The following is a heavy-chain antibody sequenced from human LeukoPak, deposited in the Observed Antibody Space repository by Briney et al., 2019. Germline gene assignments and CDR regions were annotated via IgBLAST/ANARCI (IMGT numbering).Heavy chain of an antibody. CDR1: LSTLSTHW. V-gene: IGHV3-7*05. D-gene: IGHD1-26*01. CDR3: ARETRGTVGSY. Sequence: GGSLRLSCRASLSTLSTHWMTWFRQTPGKGLEWVASLRQDGGDKYYVDSVKGRFTISRDNAANSLYLQMNSLRAEDTAVYYCARETRGTVGSYWGQGTLVTVSS. J-gene: IGHJ4*02. CDR2: LRQDGGDK.